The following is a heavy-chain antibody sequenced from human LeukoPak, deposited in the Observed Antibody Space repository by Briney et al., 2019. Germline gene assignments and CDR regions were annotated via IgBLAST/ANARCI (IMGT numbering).Heavy chain of an antibody. D-gene: IGHD2-21*01. CDR2: IYSGGST. CDR1: GFTVSSSY. V-gene: IGHV3-66*02. J-gene: IGHJ1*01. Sequence: PGGSLRLSCAASGFTVSSSYMSWVRQAPGKGLEWVSVIYSGGSTYYADSVKGRFTISRDNSKNTLYLQMNSLRAEDTAVYFCARAAYCGGDCSPTGKHWSQGTMVTVSS. CDR3: ARAAYCGGDCSPTGKH.